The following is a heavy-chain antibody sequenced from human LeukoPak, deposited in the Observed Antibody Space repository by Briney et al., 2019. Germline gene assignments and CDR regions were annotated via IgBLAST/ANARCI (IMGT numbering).Heavy chain of an antibody. CDR2: ISGSGGNT. Sequence: GGPLRLSCAASGFTFSNYAMSWVRQAPGKGLEWVSAISGSGGNTYYADSVKGRFTISRDNSKNTLYLQMNSLRAEDTAVYYCAKAVSGVVARDWFDPWGQGTLVTVSS. D-gene: IGHD2-15*01. CDR1: GFTFSNYA. CDR3: AKAVSGVVARDWFDP. V-gene: IGHV3-23*01. J-gene: IGHJ5*02.